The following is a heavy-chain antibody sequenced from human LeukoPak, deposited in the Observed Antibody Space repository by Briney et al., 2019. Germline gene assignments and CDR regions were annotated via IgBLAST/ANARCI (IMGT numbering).Heavy chain of an antibody. Sequence: GGSLRLSCAASGFTFSDYYMSWIRQAPGKGLEWVSYISSSGSTIYYADSVKGRFTISRDNAKNSLYLQMNSLKTEDTAVYYCTRASSGWSPMTDWGQGTLVTVSS. CDR1: GFTFSDYY. J-gene: IGHJ4*02. D-gene: IGHD6-19*01. CDR3: TRASSGWSPMTD. V-gene: IGHV3-11*01. CDR2: ISSSGSTI.